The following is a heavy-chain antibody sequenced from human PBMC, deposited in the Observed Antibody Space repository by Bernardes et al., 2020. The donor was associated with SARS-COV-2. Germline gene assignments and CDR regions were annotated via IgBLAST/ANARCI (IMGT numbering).Heavy chain of an antibody. J-gene: IGHJ6*02. CDR3: ARYSYGFPPSVYGMDV. Sequence: LSLTCTVSGGSISSYYWSWIRQPAGKGLEWIGRIYTSGSTNYNPSLKSRVTMSVDTSKNQFSLKLSSVTAADTAVYYCARYSYGFPPSVYGMDVWGQGTTVTVSS. V-gene: IGHV4-4*07. CDR2: IYTSGST. CDR1: GGSISSYY. D-gene: IGHD5-18*01.